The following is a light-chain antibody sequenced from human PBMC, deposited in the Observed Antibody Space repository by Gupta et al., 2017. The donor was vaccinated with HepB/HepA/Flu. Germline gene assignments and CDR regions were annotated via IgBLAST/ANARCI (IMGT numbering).Light chain of an antibody. Sequence: DIQLTQSPSFLSASVGDRVTITCRASQGISSYLAWYQQKPGKAPKLLIYAASTLQSGVPSRFSGSGSGTEFTLTISSLQPEDFATCYCQQLNSYPPVFGGGTKVEIK. V-gene: IGKV1-9*01. J-gene: IGKJ4*01. CDR1: QGISSY. CDR2: AAS. CDR3: QQLNSYPPV.